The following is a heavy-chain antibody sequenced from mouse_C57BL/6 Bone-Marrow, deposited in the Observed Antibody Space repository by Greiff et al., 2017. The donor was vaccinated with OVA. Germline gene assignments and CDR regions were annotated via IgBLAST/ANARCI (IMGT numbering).Heavy chain of an antibody. J-gene: IGHJ3*01. V-gene: IGHV1-54*01. D-gene: IGHD3-3*01. Sequence: VQLQPSGAELVRPGTSVKVSCKASGYAFTNYLIEWVKQRPGQGLEWIGVINPGSGGTNYNEKFKGKATLTADKSSSTAYMQLSSLTSEDSAVYFCARGLGGFAYWGQGTLVTVSA. CDR2: INPGSGGT. CDR3: ARGLGGFAY. CDR1: GYAFTNYL.